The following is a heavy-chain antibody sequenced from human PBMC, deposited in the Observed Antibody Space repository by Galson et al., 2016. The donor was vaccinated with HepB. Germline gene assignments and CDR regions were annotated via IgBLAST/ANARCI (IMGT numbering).Heavy chain of an antibody. Sequence: SLRLSCAASGFSFSDHYMSWIRQAPGKGLESIAYISSSGTVLYYAASAQGRFTISRDNAKKSLHLQMNSLRADDTGVYYCARDPDTSSKVDVWGHGTTVTVPS. CDR1: GFSFSDHY. V-gene: IGHV3-11*01. CDR3: ARDPDTSSKVDV. J-gene: IGHJ6*02. D-gene: IGHD5-18*01. CDR2: ISSSGTVL.